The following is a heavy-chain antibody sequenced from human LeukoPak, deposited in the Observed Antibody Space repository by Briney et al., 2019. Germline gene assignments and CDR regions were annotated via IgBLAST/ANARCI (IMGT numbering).Heavy chain of an antibody. V-gene: IGHV4-59*08. CDR3: ARHHLIVPAPLDY. Sequence: SETLSLTCTVSGGSISSYYWSWIRQPPGKGLEWIGYIYYSGSTNYNPSLKSRVTISVDTSKNQFSLKLSSVTAADTAVYYCARHHLIVPAPLDYWGQGTLVTVSS. J-gene: IGHJ4*02. D-gene: IGHD2-2*01. CDR2: IYYSGST. CDR1: GGSISSYY.